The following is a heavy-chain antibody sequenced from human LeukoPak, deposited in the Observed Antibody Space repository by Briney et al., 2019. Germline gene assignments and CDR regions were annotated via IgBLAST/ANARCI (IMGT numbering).Heavy chain of an antibody. J-gene: IGHJ4*02. CDR1: GFTFSSNY. Sequence: QSGGSLRLSCAASGFTFSSNYMSWVRQAPGKGLEWVSVLYSSGTTYYSDSVKGRFTISRDNAKNSLLLQMNSLRAEDTAVYYCARGSGSPDYWGQGTLVTVSS. D-gene: IGHD2-15*01. CDR2: LYSSGTT. CDR3: ARGSGSPDY. V-gene: IGHV3-53*01.